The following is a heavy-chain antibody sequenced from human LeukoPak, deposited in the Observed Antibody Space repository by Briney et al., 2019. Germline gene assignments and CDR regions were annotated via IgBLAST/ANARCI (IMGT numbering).Heavy chain of an antibody. D-gene: IGHD3-22*01. V-gene: IGHV1-2*02. CDR3: AKVYYDRAFDY. CDR1: GYTFTDYY. J-gene: IGHJ4*02. Sequence: ASVKVSCKAPGYTFTDYYMHWVRQAPGQGLEWMGCINPNSGGADYARKFQGRVTMTRDTSISTAYMELTRLRSDDTAVYYCAKVYYDRAFDYWGQGTLVAVSS. CDR2: INPNSGGA.